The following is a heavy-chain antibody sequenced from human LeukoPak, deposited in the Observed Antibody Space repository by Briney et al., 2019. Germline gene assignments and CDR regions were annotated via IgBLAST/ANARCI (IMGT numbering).Heavy chain of an antibody. D-gene: IGHD3-10*01. CDR2: FDPEDGET. J-gene: IGHJ4*02. CDR3: ATNAVLWFGELTHPFDY. CDR1: GYTLTELS. Sequence: ASVKVSCKVSGYTLTELSMHWVRQAPGKGREWRGGFDPEDGETIYAQKFQGRVTMTEDTSTDTAYMELSSLRSEDTAVYYCATNAVLWFGELTHPFDYWGQGTLVTVSS. V-gene: IGHV1-24*01.